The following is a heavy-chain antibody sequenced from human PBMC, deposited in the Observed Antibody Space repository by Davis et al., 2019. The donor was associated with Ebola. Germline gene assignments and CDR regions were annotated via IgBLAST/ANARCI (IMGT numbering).Heavy chain of an antibody. D-gene: IGHD4-17*01. Sequence: SETLSLTCAVSGGSISSSNWRSWVRQPPGKGLEWIGEIYHSGSTNYNPSLKSRVTISVDKSKNQFSLKLSSVTAADTAVYYCARYGDYYYYGMDVWGQGTTVTVSS. CDR1: GGSISSSNW. CDR2: IYHSGST. CDR3: ARYGDYYYYGMDV. V-gene: IGHV4-4*02. J-gene: IGHJ6*01.